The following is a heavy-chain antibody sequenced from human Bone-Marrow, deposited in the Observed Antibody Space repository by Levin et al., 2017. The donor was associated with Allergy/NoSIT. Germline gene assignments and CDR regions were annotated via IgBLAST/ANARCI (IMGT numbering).Heavy chain of an antibody. CDR1: GDTFNNKA. J-gene: IGHJ4*01. Sequence: PGASVKVSCKTSGDTFNNKAISWVRQTPGQGLQWMGGIVPLSGSTTYARNFQGRVSITADDSTYTAYLQLSSLTSEDTAVYYCTTEGKRTVIAVGTSILYYLDLWGHGTLVTVSP. CDR3: TTEGKRTVIAVGTSILYYLDL. V-gene: IGHV1-69*13. CDR2: IVPLSGST. D-gene: IGHD2/OR15-2a*01.